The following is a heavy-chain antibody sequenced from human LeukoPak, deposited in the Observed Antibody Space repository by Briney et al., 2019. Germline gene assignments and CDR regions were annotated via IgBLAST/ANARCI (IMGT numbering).Heavy chain of an antibody. Sequence: PSETLSLTCLVSGGSITSSSYYWVWIRQPPGEGLEWIGTLSPSGSTHHNPSLKSRVTISVDTSKNQFSLKLSSVTAADTAVYYCASLVRAAGSLNWFDPWGQGTLVTVSS. J-gene: IGHJ5*02. CDR1: GGSITSSSYY. V-gene: IGHV4-39*07. CDR3: ASLVRAAGSLNWFDP. D-gene: IGHD6-13*01. CDR2: LSPSGST.